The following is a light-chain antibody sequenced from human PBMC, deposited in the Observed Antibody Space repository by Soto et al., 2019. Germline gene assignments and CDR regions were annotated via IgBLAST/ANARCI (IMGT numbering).Light chain of an antibody. CDR1: SSDVGGYNY. CDR3: SSYTSSSTLYV. Sequence: QSVLAQPASVSGSPAQSITISCTGTSSDVGGYNYVSWYQQHPGKAPKLIIYEVSNRPSGVSNRFSGSKSGDTASLTISGLHAEDEADYYCSSYTSSSTLYVFGTGTKVTVL. J-gene: IGLJ1*01. V-gene: IGLV2-14*01. CDR2: EVS.